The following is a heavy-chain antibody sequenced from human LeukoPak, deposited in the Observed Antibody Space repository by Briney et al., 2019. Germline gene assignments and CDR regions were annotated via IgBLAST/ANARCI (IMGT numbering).Heavy chain of an antibody. Sequence: SQTLSLTCTVSGGSISSGDYYWSWIRQPPGKGLEWIGSIYHSGSSSYNPSLKSRVTISVDTSKNHFTLKLNSVTAADTAVYSCAGHKYYNFWGSFNWFDPWGQGTLVTVSS. CDR2: IYHSGSS. V-gene: IGHV4-39*01. CDR3: AGHKYYNFWGSFNWFDP. CDR1: GGSISSGDYY. D-gene: IGHD3-3*01. J-gene: IGHJ5*02.